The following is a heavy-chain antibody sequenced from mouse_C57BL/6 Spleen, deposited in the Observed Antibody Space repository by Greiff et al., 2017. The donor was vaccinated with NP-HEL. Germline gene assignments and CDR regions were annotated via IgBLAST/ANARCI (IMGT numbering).Heavy chain of an antibody. CDR3: ARSYFDGSSYPNWYFDV. V-gene: IGHV1-81*01. CDR1: GYTFTSYG. CDR2: IYPRSGNT. Sequence: QVQLQQSGAELARPGASVKLSCKASGYTFTSYGISWVKQRTGQGLEWIGEIYPRSGNTYYNEKFKGKATLTVDKSSSTAYMQLSSLTSEDSAVYYCARSYFDGSSYPNWYFDVWGTGTTVTVSS. J-gene: IGHJ1*03. D-gene: IGHD1-1*01.